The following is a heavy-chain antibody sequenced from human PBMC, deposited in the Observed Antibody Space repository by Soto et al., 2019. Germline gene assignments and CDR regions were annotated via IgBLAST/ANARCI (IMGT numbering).Heavy chain of an antibody. D-gene: IGHD2-2*01. CDR2: IYHSGST. CDR1: GGSISSTSYY. CDR3: ARLRIVVVSSAIDY. J-gene: IGHJ4*02. Sequence: QLQLQESGPGLVKPSETLSLTCTVSGGSISSTSYYWGWIRQPPGKGLEWIGSIYHSGSTYYNPSLKSRVTISVDTSKNPFSLKLSPVTAADTAVYYCARLRIVVVSSAIDYWGQGTLVTVSS. V-gene: IGHV4-39*01.